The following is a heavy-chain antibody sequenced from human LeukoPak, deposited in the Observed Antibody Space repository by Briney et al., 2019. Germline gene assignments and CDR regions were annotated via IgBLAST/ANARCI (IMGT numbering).Heavy chain of an antibody. Sequence: GGSLRLSCAASGFTFSGSWMHWFRQVAGKGLMWVSRIKNDGTVTSYADSVKGRFTISRDNAKNTLYLQTNSLRADDTAVYYCAKSDWFDSWGQGTPVTVSS. J-gene: IGHJ5*01. CDR2: IKNDGTVT. CDR3: AKSDWFDS. CDR1: GFTFSGSW. V-gene: IGHV3-74*01.